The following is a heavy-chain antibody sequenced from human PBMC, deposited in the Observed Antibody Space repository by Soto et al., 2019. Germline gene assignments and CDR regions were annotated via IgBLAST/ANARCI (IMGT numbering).Heavy chain of an antibody. CDR3: ARERGDDAFDI. V-gene: IGHV1-46*03. Sequence: GASVKVSCKASGYTFTSYYMHWVRQAPGQGLEWMGIINPCCGSTSYAQNFQGRVTMTRDTSTSTVYMELSSLRSEDTAVYYCARERGDDAFDIWGQGTMVTVSS. CDR1: GYTFTSYY. D-gene: IGHD2-21*01. J-gene: IGHJ3*02. CDR2: INPCCGST.